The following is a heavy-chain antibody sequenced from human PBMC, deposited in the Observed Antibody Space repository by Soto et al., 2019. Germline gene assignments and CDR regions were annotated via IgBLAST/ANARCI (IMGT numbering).Heavy chain of an antibody. Sequence: ASVKVSCKASGGTFSSYAISWVRQAPGQGLEWMGGIIPIFGTANYAQKSQGRVTITADESTSTAYMELSSLRSEDTAVYYCARDSPPDYDFWSGSLYGMDVWGQGTTVTVSS. V-gene: IGHV1-69*13. CDR3: ARDSPPDYDFWSGSLYGMDV. D-gene: IGHD3-3*01. CDR2: IIPIFGTA. J-gene: IGHJ6*02. CDR1: GGTFSSYA.